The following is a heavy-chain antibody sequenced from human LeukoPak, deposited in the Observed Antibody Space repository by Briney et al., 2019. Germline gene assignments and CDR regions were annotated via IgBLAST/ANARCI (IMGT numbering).Heavy chain of an antibody. CDR2: IYHSGST. V-gene: IGHV4-38-2*02. CDR1: GYSISSGYY. J-gene: IGHJ3*02. CDR3: ARGSVSSRYFDWLVTPDAFDI. D-gene: IGHD3-9*01. Sequence: SETLSLTCTVSGYSISSGYYWGWIRQPPGKGLEWIGSIYHSGSTYYNPSLKSRVTISVDTSKNQFSLKLSSVTAADTAVYYCARGSVSSRYFDWLVTPDAFDIWGQGTMVTVSS.